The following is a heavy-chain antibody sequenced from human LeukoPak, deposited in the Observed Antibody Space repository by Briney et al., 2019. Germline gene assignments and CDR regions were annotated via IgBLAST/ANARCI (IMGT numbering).Heavy chain of an antibody. D-gene: IGHD3-22*01. J-gene: IGHJ4*02. CDR1: GITLSNYG. Sequence: GRSLRLSCAVSGITLSNYGMSWARQAPGKGLEWVAGISGSGGSTNYADSVKGRFTISRDTPKNTLYLQMTSLRAEDTAVYFCAKRGVVIRVILVGFHKEAYYFDSWGQGALVTVSS. CDR3: AKRGVVIRVILVGFHKEAYYFDS. CDR2: ISGSGGST. V-gene: IGHV3-23*01.